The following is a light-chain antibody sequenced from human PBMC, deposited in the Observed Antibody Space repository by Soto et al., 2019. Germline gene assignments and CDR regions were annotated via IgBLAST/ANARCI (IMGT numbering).Light chain of an antibody. J-gene: IGKJ1*01. CDR1: QSIDNY. Sequence: DIQMTQSPSSLSASVGDRVTITCRASQSIDNYLSWYQQIPGKAPKLLIYAASNLQRGVPSRFSGSGSGTEFTLTISSLQPDDFATYYCQQYNSYPWTFGQGTKVDI. V-gene: IGKV1-17*01. CDR3: QQYNSYPWT. CDR2: AAS.